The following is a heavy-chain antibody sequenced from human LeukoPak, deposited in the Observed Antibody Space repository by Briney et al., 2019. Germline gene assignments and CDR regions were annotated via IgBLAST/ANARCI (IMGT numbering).Heavy chain of an antibody. CDR3: ARDDYYDSSGYYYYYYGMDV. V-gene: IGHV3-7*01. J-gene: IGHJ6*02. CDR2: IKQDGSEK. Sequence: PGGSLRLSCAASGFTFSSYSMTWVRQAPGKGLEWVANIKQDGSEKYYVDFVKGRFTISRDNAKNSLYLQMNSLRAEDTAVYYCARDDYYDSSGYYYYYYGMDVWGQGTTVTVSS. D-gene: IGHD3-22*01. CDR1: GFTFSSYS.